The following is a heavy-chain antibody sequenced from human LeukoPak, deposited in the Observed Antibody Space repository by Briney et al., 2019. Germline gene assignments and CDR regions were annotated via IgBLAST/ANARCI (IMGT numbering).Heavy chain of an antibody. CDR3: AIESSSSDYYYGMDV. J-gene: IGHJ6*02. CDR1: GGSISSGGYY. D-gene: IGHD6-6*01. Sequence: SETLSLTCTVSGGSISSGGYYWSWIRQPPGKGLEWIGEINHSGSTNYNPSLKSRVTISVDTSKNQFSLKLSSVTAADTAVYYCAIESSSSDYYYGMDVWGQGTTATVSS. CDR2: INHSGST. V-gene: IGHV4-39*07.